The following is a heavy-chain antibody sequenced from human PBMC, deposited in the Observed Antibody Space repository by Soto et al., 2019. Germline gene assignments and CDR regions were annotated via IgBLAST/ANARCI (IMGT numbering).Heavy chain of an antibody. Sequence: SETLSLTCTVSGDSVSSSNYYWSWIRQPPGKGLDWIGYVYYSGSTNYNPSLRSRVTMSVDTSKSQFSLKLSSVTAADTALYYCARVRRIPRYFDYWGQGALVTVSS. J-gene: IGHJ4*02. CDR3: ARVRRIPRYFDY. CDR1: GDSVSSSNYY. V-gene: IGHV4-61*01. CDR2: VYYSGST.